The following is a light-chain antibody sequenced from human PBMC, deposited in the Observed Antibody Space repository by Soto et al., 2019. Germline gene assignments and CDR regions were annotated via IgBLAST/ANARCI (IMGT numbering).Light chain of an antibody. CDR3: QQYYSYWT. CDR2: DAS. V-gene: IGKV1-5*01. CDR1: QSIGRW. J-gene: IGKJ1*01. Sequence: FQLTQSPSTLSASVGDTVTVTCRASQSIGRWLAWYQQKPGKAPKLLIFDASTLENGVPARFSGSRSGPEFSLTISSLQPDDFATYYCQQYYSYWTFGQGTKVDIK.